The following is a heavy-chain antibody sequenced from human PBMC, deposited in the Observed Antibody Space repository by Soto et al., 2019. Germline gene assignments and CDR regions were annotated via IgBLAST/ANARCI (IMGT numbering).Heavy chain of an antibody. Sequence: EVQLVESGGGLVQPGGSLRLSCAASGFTFSSYWMHWVRQAPGKGLVWVSRINSDGSSTSYADSVKGRFTISRDNAKNRWYLQMNSLGAEETAVYYWARGGYYDILTGGDYYYSGMDVWAKGPRSPSP. J-gene: IGHJ6*02. CDR3: ARGGYYDILTGGDYYYSGMDV. V-gene: IGHV3-74*01. CDR1: GFTFSSYW. CDR2: INSDGSST. D-gene: IGHD3-9*01.